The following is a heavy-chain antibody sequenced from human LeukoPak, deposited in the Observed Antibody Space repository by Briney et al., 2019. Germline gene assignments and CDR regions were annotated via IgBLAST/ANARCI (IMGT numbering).Heavy chain of an antibody. CDR1: GSTFSSYW. D-gene: IGHD3-10*01. CDR3: ARVGITMVRGRPGYYFDY. V-gene: IGHV3-7*01. CDR2: IKQDGSEK. J-gene: IGHJ4*02. Sequence: GGSLRLSCAASGSTFSSYWMSWVRQAPGKGLEWVANIKQDGSEKYYVDSVKGRFTISRDNAKNSLYLQMNSLRAEDTAVYYCARVGITMVRGRPGYYFDYWGQGTLVTVSS.